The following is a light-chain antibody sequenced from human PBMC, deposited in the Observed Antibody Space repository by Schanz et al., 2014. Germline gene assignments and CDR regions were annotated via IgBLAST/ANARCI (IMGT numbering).Light chain of an antibody. CDR2: EDS. CDR3: CAYAGSGSVV. J-gene: IGLJ2*01. V-gene: IGLV2-23*01. CDR1: SSDVGSHNL. Sequence: QSALTQPASVSGSPGQSITISCTGTSSDVGSHNLVSWYQQYPGRAPKLMIYEDSTRPSGVSNRFSGSKSGNTASLTISGLKDEDEADYFCCAYAGSGSVVFGGGTKLTVL.